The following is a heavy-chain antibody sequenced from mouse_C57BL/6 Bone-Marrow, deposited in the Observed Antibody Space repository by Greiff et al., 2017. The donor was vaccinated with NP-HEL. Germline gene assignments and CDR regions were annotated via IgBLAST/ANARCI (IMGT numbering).Heavy chain of an antibody. Sequence: VQLQESGAELARPGASVKLSCKDSGYTFTSYGISWVKQRTGQGLEWIGEIYPRSGNTYYNEKFKGKATLTADKSSSTAYMELRSLTSEDSAVYFCARDRDGRYFDVWGTGTTVTVSS. D-gene: IGHD3-2*01. J-gene: IGHJ1*03. CDR2: IYPRSGNT. V-gene: IGHV1-81*01. CDR1: GYTFTSYG. CDR3: ARDRDGRYFDV.